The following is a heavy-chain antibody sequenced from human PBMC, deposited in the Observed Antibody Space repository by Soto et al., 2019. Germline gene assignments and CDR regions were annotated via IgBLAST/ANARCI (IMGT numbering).Heavy chain of an antibody. Sequence: GGSLRLSCAASGFTFSSYAMHWVRQAPGKGLEWVAVISYDGSNKYYADSVKGRFTISRDNSKNTLYLQMNSLRAEDTAVYYCARDSIVGATINYYFDYCGQGTLVTVSS. CDR1: GFTFSSYA. CDR3: ARDSIVGATINYYFDY. CDR2: ISYDGSNK. V-gene: IGHV3-30*04. D-gene: IGHD1-26*01. J-gene: IGHJ4*02.